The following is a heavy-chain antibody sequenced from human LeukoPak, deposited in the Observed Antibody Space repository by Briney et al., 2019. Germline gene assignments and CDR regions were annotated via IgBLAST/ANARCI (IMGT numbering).Heavy chain of an antibody. D-gene: IGHD1-14*01. CDR2: ISDGGST. Sequence: SETLSLTCSVSGGSITSYYWSWIRQPPGKGLEWIGYISDGGSTNYNPSLKSRVSISVDTSKNQFSLKLSSVTAADTAVYFCARASTTFDDWGQGTLVTVSS. V-gene: IGHV4-59*01. CDR3: ARASTTFDD. J-gene: IGHJ4*02. CDR1: GGSITSYY.